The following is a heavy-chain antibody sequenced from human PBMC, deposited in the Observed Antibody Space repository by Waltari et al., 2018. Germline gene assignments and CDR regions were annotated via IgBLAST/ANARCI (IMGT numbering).Heavy chain of an antibody. V-gene: IGHV1-58*01. Sequence: QMQLVQSGPEVKKPGTSVKVSCKASGFTFTSSAVQWVRQARGQRLEGIGWFVVGSGNTNYAQKVQERVSMTRDMSTSTAYMELSSLRSEDTAVYYCAAADYGGNAGRYWGQGTLVTVSS. D-gene: IGHD4-17*01. CDR2: FVVGSGNT. J-gene: IGHJ4*02. CDR3: AAADYGGNAGRY. CDR1: GFTFTSSA.